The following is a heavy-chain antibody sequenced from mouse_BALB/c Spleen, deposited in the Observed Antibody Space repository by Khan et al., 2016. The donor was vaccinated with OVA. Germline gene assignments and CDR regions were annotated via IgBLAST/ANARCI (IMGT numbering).Heavy chain of an antibody. CDR3: SRGNYYGSNSWVAY. CDR2: INPYNGFT. J-gene: IGHJ3*01. CDR1: GYSFTDYT. Sequence: VQLQQSRPELVKPGASMKISCKASGYSFTDYTMNWVKQSHGKNLEWIGLINPYNGFTTYNQKFKVKATLTVHKSSSTAYMELLSLTSEDSAVYYWSRGNYYGSNSWVAYWGQGTLVTVSA. D-gene: IGHD1-1*01. V-gene: IGHV1-18*01.